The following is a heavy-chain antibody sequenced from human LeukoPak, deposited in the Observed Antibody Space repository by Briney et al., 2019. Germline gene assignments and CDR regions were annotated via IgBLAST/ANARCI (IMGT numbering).Heavy chain of an antibody. CDR3: ARASLFFDY. J-gene: IGHJ4*02. D-gene: IGHD3-16*01. Sequence: TASETLSLTCTVSGYSISSGYYWGSIRHPPGKGLEWIGSIYHSGSTYYTPSLKSRVSISVDTSKNQFSLKLFSVTAADTAVYYCARASLFFDYWGLGTRVTVSS. CDR2: IYHSGST. CDR1: GYSISSGYY. V-gene: IGHV4-38-2*02.